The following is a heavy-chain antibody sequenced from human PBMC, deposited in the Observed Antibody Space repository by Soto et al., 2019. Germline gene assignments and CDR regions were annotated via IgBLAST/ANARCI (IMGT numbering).Heavy chain of an antibody. V-gene: IGHV4-39*01. Sequence: QLQLQESGPGLVKPSETLSLTCTVSGGSITTTNYYWSWVRQSPGKGLEWIANIFYTGDTYYSPSLRGRDTVSVDTSKNQFSLKLSSVTAADTAMYYCASLQVPGNFDYWGQGSPVTVSS. J-gene: IGHJ4*02. CDR1: GGSITTTNYY. CDR2: IFYTGDT. D-gene: IGHD6-13*01. CDR3: ASLQVPGNFDY.